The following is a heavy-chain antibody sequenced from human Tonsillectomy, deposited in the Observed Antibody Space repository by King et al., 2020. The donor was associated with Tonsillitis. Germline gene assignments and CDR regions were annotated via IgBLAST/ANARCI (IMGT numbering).Heavy chain of an antibody. CDR3: AKQGIGYETYYYYGMDV. V-gene: IGHV3-30*18. D-gene: IGHD2-2*01. Sequence: VQLVESGGGVVQPGRSLRLSCAASGFTSSSYAMHWVRQAPGKGLEWVAVISYDGSNKYYADSVKGRFTISRDNSKNALYLQMNSLRVEETAVYYCAKQGIGYETYYYYGMDVWGQGTTVTVSS. CDR2: ISYDGSNK. CDR1: GFTSSSYA. J-gene: IGHJ6*02.